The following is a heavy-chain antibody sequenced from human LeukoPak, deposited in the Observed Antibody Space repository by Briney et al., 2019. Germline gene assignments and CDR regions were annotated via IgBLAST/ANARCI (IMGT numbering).Heavy chain of an antibody. CDR1: GGTFSSYA. D-gene: IGHD6-6*01. CDR2: IIPIFGTA. CDR3: ARDSPQSSSDY. J-gene: IGHJ4*02. V-gene: IGHV1-69*05. Sequence: SVKVSCKASGGTFSSYAISWVRQAPGQGLEWMGGIIPIFGTANYAQKFQGRVTITRYQSRSTAYMELRRLRSDDTAVYYCARDSPQSSSDYWGQGTLVTVSS.